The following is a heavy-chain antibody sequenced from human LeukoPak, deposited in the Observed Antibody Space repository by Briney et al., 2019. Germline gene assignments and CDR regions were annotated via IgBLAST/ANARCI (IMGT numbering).Heavy chain of an antibody. CDR2: ISCDGSNK. Sequence: GGSLRLSCAASGFTFSSYAMHWVRQAPGKGLEWVAVISCDGSNKYYAGSVKGRFTISRDNSKNTLYLRMNSLRAEDTAVYYCAKDYSDSSGYFRVPHVFDFWGQGTLVTVSS. J-gene: IGHJ4*02. V-gene: IGHV3-30*04. CDR1: GFTFSSYA. D-gene: IGHD3-22*01. CDR3: AKDYSDSSGYFRVPHVFDF.